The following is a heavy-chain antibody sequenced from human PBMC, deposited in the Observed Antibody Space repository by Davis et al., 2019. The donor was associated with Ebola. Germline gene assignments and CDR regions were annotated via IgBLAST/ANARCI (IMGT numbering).Heavy chain of an antibody. J-gene: IGHJ3*02. V-gene: IGHV4-30-2*01. CDR1: GGSISSGGYS. Sequence: LRLSCAVSGGSISSGGYSWSWIRQPPGKGLEWIGYIYHSGTTNYNPSLKSRVTISVDKSKNQFSLKLSSVTAADTAVYYCARAMVTMVSFAFDIWGQGTVVTVSS. D-gene: IGHD3-10*01. CDR2: IYHSGTT. CDR3: ARAMVTMVSFAFDI.